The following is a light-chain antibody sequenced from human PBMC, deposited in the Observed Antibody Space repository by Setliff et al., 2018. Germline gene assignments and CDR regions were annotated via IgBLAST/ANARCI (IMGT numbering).Light chain of an antibody. CDR1: SSDVGGSNY. CDR2: DVS. J-gene: IGLJ1*01. V-gene: IGLV2-14*01. Sequence: QSALTQPAPVSGSPGQSITISCTGTSSDVGGSNYVSWYQQHPGKAPKLMIYDVSKWPSGVSNRFSGSKSGNTASLTISGLQAEDEADYYCSSYTSTSTYVFGTGTKVTVL. CDR3: SSYTSTSTYV.